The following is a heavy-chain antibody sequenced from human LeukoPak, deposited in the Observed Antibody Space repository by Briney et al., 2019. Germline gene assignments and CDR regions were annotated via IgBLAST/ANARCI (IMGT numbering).Heavy chain of an antibody. Sequence: GSLRLSCVASGFTFSTYTFNWVRQAPGKGLGWLSYISSGGLTIFYADSVKGRFTISRDNTKNSIFLDMTNLRAEDTAVYYCARDFDYGDYIDFWGQGTLVAVSS. J-gene: IGHJ4*02. D-gene: IGHD4/OR15-4a*01. CDR3: ARDFDYGDYIDF. CDR2: ISSGGLTI. V-gene: IGHV3-48*04. CDR1: GFTFSTYT.